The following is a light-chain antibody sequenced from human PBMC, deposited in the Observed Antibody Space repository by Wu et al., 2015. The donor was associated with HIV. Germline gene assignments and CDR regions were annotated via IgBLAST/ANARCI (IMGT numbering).Light chain of an antibody. V-gene: IGKV3-15*01. J-gene: IGKJ1*01. CDR2: GAS. CDR1: QSVGRD. Sequence: VMTQSPVTLSVSPGERATLSCRASQSVGRDLAWYQQKPGQAPRLLIYGASTRATGVPARFSGSGSGTEFTLTISSLQSEDFAVYYCQQYNSWPTFGQGTKVEIK. CDR3: QQYNSWPT.